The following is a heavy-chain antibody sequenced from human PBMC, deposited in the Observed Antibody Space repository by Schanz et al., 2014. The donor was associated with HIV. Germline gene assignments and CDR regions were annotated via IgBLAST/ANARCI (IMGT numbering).Heavy chain of an antibody. CDR3: ARDRISTVGAPHFDL. V-gene: IGHV3-11*01. Sequence: QVQLVESGGGLVKPGGSLRLSCAASGFTFSDYYMSWIRQAPGKGLEWVSVISGSGGSTYYADSVEGRFTISRDNAKNSLFLQMNSLRAEDTAVYYCARDRISTVGAPHFDLWGQGTLVTVSS. CDR1: GFTFSDYY. D-gene: IGHD1-26*01. CDR2: ISGSGGST. J-gene: IGHJ4*02.